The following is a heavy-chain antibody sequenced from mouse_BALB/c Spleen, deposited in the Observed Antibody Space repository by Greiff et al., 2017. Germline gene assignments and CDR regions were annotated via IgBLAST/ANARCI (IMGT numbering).Heavy chain of an antibody. CDR2: ISSGGSYT. D-gene: IGHD4-1*01. CDR1: GFTFSSYT. CDR3: TREERTGTDY. Sequence: EVKLVESGGGLVKPGGSLKLSCAASGFTFSSYTMSWVRQTPEKRLEWVATISSGGSYTYYPDSVKGRFTISRDNAKNTLYLQMSSLKSEDTAMYYCTREERTGTDYWGQGTTLTVSS. V-gene: IGHV5-6-4*01. J-gene: IGHJ2*01.